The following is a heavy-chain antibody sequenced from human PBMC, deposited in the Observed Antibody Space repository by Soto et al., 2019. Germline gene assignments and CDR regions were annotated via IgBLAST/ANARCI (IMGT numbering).Heavy chain of an antibody. CDR3: AKFSAPYLYESSSVPDY. J-gene: IGHJ4*02. Sequence: EGSLRLSCAASGFTFSNYARSCVRQSPEKGLEWVSAISGSGGSTFYADSVKGRFTISRDNSKNTLYLQMNSLRAEDTAVYYCAKFSAPYLYESSSVPDYWGQGTLVTVSS. V-gene: IGHV3-23*01. CDR2: ISGSGGST. CDR1: GFTFSNYA. D-gene: IGHD6-6*01.